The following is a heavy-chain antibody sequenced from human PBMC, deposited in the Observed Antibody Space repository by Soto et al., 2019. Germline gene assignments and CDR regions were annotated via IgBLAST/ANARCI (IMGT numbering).Heavy chain of an antibody. D-gene: IGHD1-26*01. Sequence: EVQLVESGGGLVQPGGSLRLSCAASGFTFSGYWMSWVRQAPGKGLEGVANIKGDGSEKYYVDSVRGRFTISRDNAKNSLYLQLNSLRAEDTAVYYCARDSRRVGATSDLDYWGQGTLVTVSS. V-gene: IGHV3-7*01. J-gene: IGHJ4*02. CDR1: GFTFSGYW. CDR3: ARDSRRVGATSDLDY. CDR2: IKGDGSEK.